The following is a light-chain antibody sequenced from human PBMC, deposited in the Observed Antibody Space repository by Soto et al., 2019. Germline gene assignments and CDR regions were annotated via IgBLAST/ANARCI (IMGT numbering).Light chain of an antibody. CDR1: QIISSN. J-gene: IGKJ5*01. Sequence: EIVMTQSPATLSVSPGERASRCWGASQIISSNLAWYQQKPGQAPRLLIYGASTRATGIPARFSGSGSGTDFTLTISNLEPEDFAVYYCQQRNNWPSTFGQGTRLEIK. CDR2: GAS. CDR3: QQRNNWPST. V-gene: IGKV3D-15*01.